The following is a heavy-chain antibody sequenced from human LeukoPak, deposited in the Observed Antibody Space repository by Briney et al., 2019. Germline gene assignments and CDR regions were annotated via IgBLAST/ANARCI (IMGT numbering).Heavy chain of an antibody. Sequence: GGSLRLSCVGSGFMFSRYSMGWVRQAPGKGLEFVAHLKESGIEKEYVDSVKGRFTISRDDAENLLYLQMNSLRAEDTALYFCARWRGAQSEFDYWGQGTQVTVSS. D-gene: IGHD3-3*01. V-gene: IGHV3-7*01. J-gene: IGHJ4*02. CDR1: GFMFSRYS. CDR2: LKESGIEK. CDR3: ARWRGAQSEFDY.